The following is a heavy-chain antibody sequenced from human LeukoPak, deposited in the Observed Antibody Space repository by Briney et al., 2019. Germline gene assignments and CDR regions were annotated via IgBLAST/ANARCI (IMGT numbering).Heavy chain of an antibody. D-gene: IGHD5-18*01. J-gene: IGHJ4*02. CDR1: GGSISSYY. Sequence: SETLSLTCTVSGGSISSYYWSWIRQPPGKGLEWIGYIYYSGSTNYNPSLKSRVTISVDTSKNQFSLKLSSVTAADTAVYYCATSPLRLWLPFDYWGQGTLVTVSS. CDR3: ATSPLRLWLPFDY. V-gene: IGHV4-59*01. CDR2: IYYSGST.